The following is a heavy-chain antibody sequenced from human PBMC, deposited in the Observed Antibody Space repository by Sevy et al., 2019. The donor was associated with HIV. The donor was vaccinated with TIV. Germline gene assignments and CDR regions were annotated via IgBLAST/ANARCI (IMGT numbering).Heavy chain of an antibody. J-gene: IGHJ4*02. D-gene: IGHD1-26*01. CDR3: AKCRWELLPLDS. CDR2: IRGSGDNT. CDR1: GFTFSNYA. Sequence: GGSLRLSCAASGFTFSNYAMSWVRQSPGKGLEWVSSIRGSGDNTYYADAVKGRFTISRDNSKNTLYLQMNTLNVEDTAVYYCAKCRWELLPLDSWGQGTPVTVSS. V-gene: IGHV3-23*01.